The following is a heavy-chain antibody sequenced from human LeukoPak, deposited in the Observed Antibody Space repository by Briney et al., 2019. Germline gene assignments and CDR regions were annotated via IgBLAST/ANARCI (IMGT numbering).Heavy chain of an antibody. J-gene: IGHJ5*02. Sequence: GGSLRLSCAVSGFTFSSYNMNWVRQAPGKGLEWVSSIGGSSSYMYYADSVKGRFTISRDNAKNSLYLQMNSLRAEDTAVYYCARDEGSRLYDFWSGYYNWFDPWGQGTLVTVSS. D-gene: IGHD3-3*01. V-gene: IGHV3-21*04. CDR2: IGGSSSYM. CDR3: ARDEGSRLYDFWSGYYNWFDP. CDR1: GFTFSSYN.